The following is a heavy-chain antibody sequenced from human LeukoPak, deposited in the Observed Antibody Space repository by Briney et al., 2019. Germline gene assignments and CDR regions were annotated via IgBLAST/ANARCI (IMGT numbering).Heavy chain of an antibody. CDR2: ISGSGGST. CDR3: AKAIVLDQDVDY. CDR1: GFTFSSYA. V-gene: IGHV3-23*01. Sequence: GGSLRLSCAASGFTFSSYAMSWVRQAPGKGLEWVSAISGSGGSTYYADSVKGRFTISRDNSENTLYLQMNSLRAEDTAVYYCAKAIVLDQDVDYWGQGTLVTVSS. D-gene: IGHD2/OR15-2a*01. J-gene: IGHJ4*02.